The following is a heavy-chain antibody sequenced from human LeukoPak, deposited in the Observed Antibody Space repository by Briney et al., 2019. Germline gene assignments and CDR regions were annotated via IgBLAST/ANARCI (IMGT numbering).Heavy chain of an antibody. Sequence: SETLSLTCTVSGGSISSGGYYWSWIRQHPGKGLEWIGYIYYSGSTYYNPSLKSRVTISVDTSKNQFSLKLSSVTAADTAVYYCARDSSGYYWSSSKLNWFDPWGQGTLVTVSS. CDR1: GGSISSGGYY. CDR3: ARDSSGYYWSSSKLNWFDP. CDR2: IYYSGST. J-gene: IGHJ5*02. D-gene: IGHD3-22*01. V-gene: IGHV4-31*03.